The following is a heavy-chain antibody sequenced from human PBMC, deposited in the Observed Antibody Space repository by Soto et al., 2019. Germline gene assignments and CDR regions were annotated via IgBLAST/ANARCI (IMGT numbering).Heavy chain of an antibody. D-gene: IGHD3-3*01. Sequence: TSETLSLTCTVSGGSISSYYWSWIRQPPGKGLEWIGYIYYSGSTNYNPSLKSRVTISVDTSKNQFSLKLSSVTAADTAVYYCARVRIFGVVIEFDYWGQGTLVTVSS. CDR1: GGSISSYY. J-gene: IGHJ4*02. CDR3: ARVRIFGVVIEFDY. V-gene: IGHV4-59*01. CDR2: IYYSGST.